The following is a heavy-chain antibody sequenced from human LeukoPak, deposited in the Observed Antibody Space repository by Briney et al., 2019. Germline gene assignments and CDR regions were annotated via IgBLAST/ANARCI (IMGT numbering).Heavy chain of an antibody. D-gene: IGHD3-16*01. V-gene: IGHV3-23*01. J-gene: IGHJ4*02. Sequence: PGGSLRLSCAASGFTFSSYAMSWVRQAPGKGLEWVSVISGSGGTTYYADSVKGRFTISRDKYKHMLYLQMNSLRAEDTAVYYCVKEKGVMAQYYFDYRGQGTLVTVSS. CDR2: ISGSGGTT. CDR3: VKEKGVMAQYYFDY. CDR1: GFTFSSYA.